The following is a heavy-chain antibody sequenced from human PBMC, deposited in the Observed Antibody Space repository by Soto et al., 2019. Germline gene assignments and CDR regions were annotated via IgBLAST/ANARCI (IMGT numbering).Heavy chain of an antibody. CDR3: AADNSGYLDSAFDI. V-gene: IGHV1-58*01. J-gene: IGHJ3*02. D-gene: IGHD3-22*01. Sequence: QMQLVQSGPEVRRPGASVKVSCKASGFTFSRSAVHWVRQARGQRLEWIGWIVGFSGNTNYAQSVHQRLTFTRDLSTSTVDMELNSLTSDDTAVYYCAADNSGYLDSAFDIWGQGTAVIVSS. CDR2: IVGFSGNT. CDR1: GFTFSRSA.